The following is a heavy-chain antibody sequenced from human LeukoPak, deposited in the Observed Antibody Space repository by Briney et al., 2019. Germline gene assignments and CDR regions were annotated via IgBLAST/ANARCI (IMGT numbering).Heavy chain of an antibody. CDR3: ASRATAMADFDY. D-gene: IGHD5-18*01. J-gene: IGHJ4*02. CDR1: GFTVSSNY. V-gene: IGHV3-53*01. Sequence: GGSLRLSCAASGFTVSSNYMSWVRQAPGKGLEWVSVIYSGGSTYYADSVKGRFTISRDNSKNTLYLQMNSLRAEDTAVYYCASRATAMADFDYWGQGTLVTVPS. CDR2: IYSGGST.